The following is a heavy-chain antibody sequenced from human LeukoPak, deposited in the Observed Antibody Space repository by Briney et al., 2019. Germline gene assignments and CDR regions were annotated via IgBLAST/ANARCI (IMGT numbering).Heavy chain of an antibody. CDR2: ISESDGRT. J-gene: IGHJ4*02. Sequence: GGSLRLPCAASGFTFSSCAMSWVRQAPGKGLECVSTISESDGRTYYADSVKGRFTISRDNSNNRLYLEMNSLRAEDTAVYYCAKWMTTATTSDYWGQGTLVTVSS. CDR3: AKWMTTATTSDY. V-gene: IGHV3-23*01. CDR1: GFTFSSCA. D-gene: IGHD4-17*01.